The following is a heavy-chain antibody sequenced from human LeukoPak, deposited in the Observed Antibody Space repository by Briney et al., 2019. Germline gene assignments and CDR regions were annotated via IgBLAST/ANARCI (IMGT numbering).Heavy chain of an antibody. CDR1: GGSISSSSYY. CDR2: IYTSGST. J-gene: IGHJ5*02. Sequence: SETLSLTCTVSGGSISSSSYYWSWIRQPAGKGLEWIGRIYTSGSTNYNPSLKSRVTISVDTSKNQFSLKLSSVTAADTAVYYCAREAAIAAAGTGNWFDPWGQGTLVTVSS. D-gene: IGHD6-13*01. V-gene: IGHV4-61*02. CDR3: AREAAIAAAGTGNWFDP.